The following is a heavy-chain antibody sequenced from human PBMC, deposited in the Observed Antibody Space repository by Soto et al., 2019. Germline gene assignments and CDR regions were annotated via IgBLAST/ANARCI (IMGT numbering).Heavy chain of an antibody. CDR2: IVVGSGNT. Sequence: GASVKVSCKASGFTFTSSAVQWVRQARGQRLERIGWIVVGSGNTNYAQKFQERVTITRDMSTSTAYMELSSLRSEDTAVYYCAADFFPRAAAGRCWGQGTLVTVSS. CDR3: AADFFPRAAAGRC. D-gene: IGHD6-13*01. CDR1: GFTFTSSA. J-gene: IGHJ4*02. V-gene: IGHV1-58*01.